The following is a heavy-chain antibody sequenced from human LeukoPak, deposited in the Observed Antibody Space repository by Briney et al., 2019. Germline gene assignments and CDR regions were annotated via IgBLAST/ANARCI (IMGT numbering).Heavy chain of an antibody. CDR2: ISTTSEPI. Sequence: GRSLRLSCTISGLRFSRYNFNWVRQAPRKGLEWLSYISTTSEPIFYRDSVKGRFNISRDNAKNLLYLQMNSLRAEDTAVYFCATYHDTTGYFKEAFEMWGQGTFVTVSS. V-gene: IGHV3-48*01. CDR1: GLRFSRYN. CDR3: ATYHDTTGYFKEAFEM. J-gene: IGHJ3*02. D-gene: IGHD3-22*01.